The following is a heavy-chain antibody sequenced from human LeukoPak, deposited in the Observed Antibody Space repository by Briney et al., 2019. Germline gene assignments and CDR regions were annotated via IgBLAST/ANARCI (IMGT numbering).Heavy chain of an antibody. V-gene: IGHV3-66*01. Sequence: PGGSLRLSCAASGFTVSSNYMSWVRQAPGKGLEWVSVIYSGGSTYYADSVKGRFTISRDNSKNTLYLQMNSLRAEDTAVYYCARTLVGATNHFDYWGQGTLVTVSS. CDR3: ARTLVGATNHFDY. CDR1: GFTVSSNY. CDR2: IYSGGST. D-gene: IGHD1-26*01. J-gene: IGHJ4*02.